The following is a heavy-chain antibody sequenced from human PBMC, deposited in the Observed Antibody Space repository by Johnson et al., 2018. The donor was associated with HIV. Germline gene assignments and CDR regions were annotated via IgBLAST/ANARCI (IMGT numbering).Heavy chain of an antibody. D-gene: IGHD3-22*01. CDR3: TKTLGYDSSGYHDGFDI. V-gene: IGHV3-33*06. CDR2: IWFDGSIE. Sequence: QVQLVESGGGVVQPGRSLRLSCAASGFIFSSYGMHWVRQAPGKGLEWVAVIWFDGSIEYYADSVKGRFTISRDNSKNTLHLQMNSLRAEDTAVYYCTKTLGYDSSGYHDGFDIWGQGTMVTVSS. CDR1: GFIFSSYG. J-gene: IGHJ3*02.